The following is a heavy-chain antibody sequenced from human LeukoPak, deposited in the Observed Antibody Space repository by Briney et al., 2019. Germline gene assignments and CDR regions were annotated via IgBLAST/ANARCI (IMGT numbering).Heavy chain of an antibody. J-gene: IGHJ4*02. V-gene: IGHV1-46*01. CDR1: GYTFTSYY. CDR3: ARGPYGGNPSLYYFDY. Sequence: ASVKVSFKASGYTFTSYYLHWVRQAPGQGLEWMGIINPSGGSTSYAQKFQGRVTMTRDTSTSTVYMVLSSLRSEDTAFYYCARGPYGGNPSLYYFDYWGQGTLVTISS. CDR2: INPSGGST. D-gene: IGHD4-23*01.